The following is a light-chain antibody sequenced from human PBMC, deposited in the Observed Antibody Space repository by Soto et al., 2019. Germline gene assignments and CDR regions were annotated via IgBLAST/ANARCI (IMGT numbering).Light chain of an antibody. V-gene: IGLV2-8*01. CDR1: SSDVGGYNY. CDR2: EVT. CDR3: SSYAATNNFYFV. Sequence: SVLTQPPSASGSPGQSVTISCTGTSSDVGGYNYVSWYQQYPGRAPKLMIYEVTKRPSGVPDRFSGSKSGNTASLTVSGLQAEDEADYSCSSYAATNNFYFVFGGGTKVTV. J-gene: IGLJ3*02.